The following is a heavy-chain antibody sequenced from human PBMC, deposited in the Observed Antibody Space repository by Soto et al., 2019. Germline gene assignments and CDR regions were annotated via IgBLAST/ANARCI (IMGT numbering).Heavy chain of an antibody. CDR3: ARAGIAVAGRDGYWFDP. CDR2: IIPIFGTA. V-gene: IGHV1-69*01. J-gene: IGHJ5*02. CDR1: GGTFSSYA. D-gene: IGHD6-19*01. Sequence: QVQLVQSGAEVKKPGSSVKVSCKSSGGTFSSYATSWVRQAPGHGLEWMGGIIPIFGTANYAQKFQGRVTITADESTSTAYMELSSLRSEDTAVYYCARAGIAVAGRDGYWFDPWGQGTLVTVSS.